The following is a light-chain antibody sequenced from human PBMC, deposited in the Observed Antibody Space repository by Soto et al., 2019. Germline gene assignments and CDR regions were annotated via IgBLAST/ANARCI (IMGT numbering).Light chain of an antibody. CDR1: QTVSRMY. CDR2: GTS. V-gene: IGKV3D-7*01. J-gene: IGKJ1*01. CDR3: HQDFNLPWT. Sequence: EIVLTQSPGTLSLSPGERATLSCSASQTVSRMYLSWFQQKPGQAPRLLIYGTSTRATGIPVRFSGSGSGTDFTLTISSLQPEDFAVYFCHQDFNLPWTFGQGTKVDI.